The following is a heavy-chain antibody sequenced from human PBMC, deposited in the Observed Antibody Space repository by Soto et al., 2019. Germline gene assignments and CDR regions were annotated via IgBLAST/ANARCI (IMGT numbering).Heavy chain of an antibody. Sequence: PSETQSLTCTVSGGYLSSYCLSWIRKPPGKGLEWIGYIYYSGSTNYNPSLKSRVTISVDTSKNQFSLKLSSVTAADTAVYYCARDQLDFWSGYSHGMDVWGQGTTVTVSS. V-gene: IGHV4-59*01. D-gene: IGHD3-3*01. CDR2: IYYSGST. J-gene: IGHJ6*02. CDR3: ARDQLDFWSGYSHGMDV. CDR1: GGYLSSYC.